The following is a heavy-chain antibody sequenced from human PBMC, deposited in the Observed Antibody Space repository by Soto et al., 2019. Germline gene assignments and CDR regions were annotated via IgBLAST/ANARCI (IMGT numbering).Heavy chain of an antibody. CDR2: INPNSGGT. Sequence: ASVKVSCKASGYTFTGYYMHWVRQAPGQGLEWMGWINPNSGGTNYAKKFQGSVTMTRDTSISTAYMELSRLRSDDTAVYYCARDMTDGYNEXWGQGTLVTVSX. V-gene: IGHV1-2*02. J-gene: IGHJ4*02. CDR3: ARDMTDGYNEX. D-gene: IGHD5-12*01. CDR1: GYTFTGYY.